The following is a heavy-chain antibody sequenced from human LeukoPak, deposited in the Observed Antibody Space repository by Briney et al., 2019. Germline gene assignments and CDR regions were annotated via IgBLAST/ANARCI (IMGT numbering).Heavy chain of an antibody. Sequence: GGSLRLSCAASGFTFSSYWMHWVRQAPGKGLVWVSRINSDGSSTSYADSVKGRFTISRDNAKNTLYLQMNSLRAEDTAVYYCAKDSSGDYDGENDYWGQGTLVTVSS. V-gene: IGHV3-74*01. CDR2: INSDGSST. CDR3: AKDSSGDYDGENDY. J-gene: IGHJ4*02. CDR1: GFTFSSYW. D-gene: IGHD2-21*02.